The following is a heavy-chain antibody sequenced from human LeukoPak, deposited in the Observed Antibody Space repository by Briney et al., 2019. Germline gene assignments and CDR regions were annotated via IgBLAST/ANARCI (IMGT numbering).Heavy chain of an antibody. Sequence: SETLSLTXAVYGGSFSGYYWSWICQPPGKGLEWIGEINHSGSTNYNPSLKSRVTISVDTSKNQFSLKLSSVTAADTAVYYCARGRMAYCSGGSCRNWFDPWGQGTLVTVSS. D-gene: IGHD2-15*01. J-gene: IGHJ5*02. CDR2: INHSGST. CDR3: ARGRMAYCSGGSCRNWFDP. CDR1: GGSFSGYY. V-gene: IGHV4-34*01.